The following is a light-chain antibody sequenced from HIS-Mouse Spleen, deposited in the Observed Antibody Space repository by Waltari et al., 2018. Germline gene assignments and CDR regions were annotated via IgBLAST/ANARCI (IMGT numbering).Light chain of an antibody. CDR2: DVS. CDR3: CSYAGSYTWV. V-gene: IGLV2-11*01. CDR1: SIDVGGYKY. J-gene: IGLJ3*02. Sequence: QSALTQPRSLSGSPEPSVLISCIGTSIDVGGYKYVCRYQQTPGNAPKRLIYDVSKRPSGVPDRFSGSKSGNTASLTISGLQAEDEADYYCCSYAGSYTWVFGGGTKLTVL.